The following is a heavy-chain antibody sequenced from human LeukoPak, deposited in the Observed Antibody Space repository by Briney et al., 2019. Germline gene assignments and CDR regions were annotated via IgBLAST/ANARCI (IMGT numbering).Heavy chain of an antibody. J-gene: IGHJ6*03. D-gene: IGHD4-23*01. Sequence: PGESLKISCKGSGYSFTSYWIGWVRQMPGKGLEWMGIIYPGDSDTRYSPSFQGQVTISADKSISTAYLQWSSLKASDTAMYSCARLGSTXVTRRYMDVWGKGTTVTVSS. CDR2: IYPGDSDT. CDR3: ARLGSTXVTRRYMDV. V-gene: IGHV5-51*01. CDR1: GYSFTSYW.